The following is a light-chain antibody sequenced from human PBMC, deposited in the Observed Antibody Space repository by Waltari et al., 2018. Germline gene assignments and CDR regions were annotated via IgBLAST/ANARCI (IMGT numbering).Light chain of an antibody. V-gene: IGLV2-14*03. Sequence: QSALTQPASVPGSPRQSITISCPGTSSDVGGYDYVLWYQQHPGKAPILIIYGVSSRPSGISSRFSGSKSGNTASLTISGLQAEDEADYYCSSYASSVTHVFGTGTKVAVL. CDR1: SSDVGGYDY. CDR3: SSYASSVTHV. J-gene: IGLJ1*01. CDR2: GVS.